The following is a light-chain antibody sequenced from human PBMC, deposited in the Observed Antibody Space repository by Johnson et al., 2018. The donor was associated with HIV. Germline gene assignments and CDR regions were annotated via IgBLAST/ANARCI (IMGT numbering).Light chain of an antibody. J-gene: IGLJ1*01. CDR2: DNN. CDR3: GTWDSSLSEGV. V-gene: IGLV1-51*01. CDR1: SSNIGNNY. Sequence: QSVLTQPPSVSAAPGQKVTISCSGSSSNIGNNYVSWYQQLPGTAPKLLIYDNNKRPSGIPDRFSGSKSGTSATLGLTGLPTGDEADYYCGTWDSSLSEGVFGTGTKVTVL.